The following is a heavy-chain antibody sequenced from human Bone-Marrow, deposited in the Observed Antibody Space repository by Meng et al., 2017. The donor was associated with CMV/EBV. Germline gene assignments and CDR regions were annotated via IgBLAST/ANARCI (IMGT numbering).Heavy chain of an antibody. CDR2: IKQDGSEK. CDR1: GFTFSTSW. J-gene: IGHJ6*02. CDR3: ARDTYSNYVLPHYYYYGMDV. D-gene: IGHD4-11*01. Sequence: GESLKISCAASGFTFSTSWMSWVRQAPGKGLEWVANIKQDGSEKYYVDSVKGRFTISRDNAKNSLYLQMNSLRAEDTAVYYCARDTYSNYVLPHYYYYGMDVWGQGTTVTVSS. V-gene: IGHV3-7*01.